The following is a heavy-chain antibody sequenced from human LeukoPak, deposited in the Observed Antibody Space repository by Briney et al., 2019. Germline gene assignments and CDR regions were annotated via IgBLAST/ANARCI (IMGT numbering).Heavy chain of an antibody. CDR1: GFTFSSYA. D-gene: IGHD4-23*01. Sequence: GSLRLSCAASGFTFSSYAMHWVRQAPGKGLEWVAVISYDGSNKYYADSVKGRFTISRDNSKNTLYLQMNSLRAEDTAVYYCARDNSGRYGGIVYYYYGMDVWGQGTTVTVSS. CDR3: ARDNSGRYGGIVYYYYGMDV. J-gene: IGHJ6*02. V-gene: IGHV3-30*04. CDR2: ISYDGSNK.